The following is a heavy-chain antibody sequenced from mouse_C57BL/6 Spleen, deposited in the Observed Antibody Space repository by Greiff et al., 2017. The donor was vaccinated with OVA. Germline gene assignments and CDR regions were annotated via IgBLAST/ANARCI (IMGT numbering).Heavy chain of an antibody. CDR3: AKGQLRLLAMDY. J-gene: IGHJ4*01. D-gene: IGHD3-2*02. V-gene: IGHV2-5*01. CDR2: IWRGGST. Sequence: VMLVESGPGLVQPSQSLSITCTVSGFSLTSYGVRWVRQSPGKGLEWLGVIWRGGSTDYNAAFMSRLSITKDNSKSQVFFKMNSLQADDTAIYYCAKGQLRLLAMDYWGQGTSVTVSS. CDR1: GFSLTSYG.